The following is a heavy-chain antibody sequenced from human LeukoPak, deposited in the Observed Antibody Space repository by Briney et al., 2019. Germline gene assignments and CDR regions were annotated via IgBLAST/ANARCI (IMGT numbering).Heavy chain of an antibody. V-gene: IGHV1-2*02. D-gene: IGHD2-2*01. CDR2: INPNSGGT. CDR3: ARGRGVVPAAITFDY. Sequence: GASVKVSCKASGYTFTGYYMHWVRQAPGQGLEWMGWINPNSGGTNYAQKFQGRVTMTRDTSISTAYMELSRLRSDDTAVYYCARGRGVVPAAITFDYWGQGTLVTVSS. CDR1: GYTFTGYY. J-gene: IGHJ4*02.